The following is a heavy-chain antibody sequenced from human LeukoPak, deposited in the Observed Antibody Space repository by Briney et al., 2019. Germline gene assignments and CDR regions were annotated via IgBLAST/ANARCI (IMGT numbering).Heavy chain of an antibody. CDR1: GFIFSNYN. Sequence: GGSLRLSCAASGFIFSNYNMNWVRQAPGKGLEWVSYIRSGSTTIYYADSVKGRFTISRDNAKNSLYLQMNSLRAEDTAVYYCARATSWGQGTLVTVSS. CDR3: ARATS. J-gene: IGHJ5*02. V-gene: IGHV3-48*01. CDR2: IRSGSTTI.